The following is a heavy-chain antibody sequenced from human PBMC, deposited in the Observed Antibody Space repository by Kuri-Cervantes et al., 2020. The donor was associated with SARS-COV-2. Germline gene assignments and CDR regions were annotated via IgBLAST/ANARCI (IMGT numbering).Heavy chain of an antibody. CDR2: ISYDGSNK. CDR3: ARDFGIQSIGGINVDY. D-gene: IGHD5-18*01. Sequence: GGSLRLSCAASGFTFSSYAMHWVRQAPGKGLEWVAVISYDGSNKYYADSVKGRFTISRDNSKNTLYLQMNSLRAEDTAVCYCARDFGIQSIGGINVDYWGQGTLVTVSS. CDR1: GFTFSSYA. V-gene: IGHV3-30*04. J-gene: IGHJ4*02.